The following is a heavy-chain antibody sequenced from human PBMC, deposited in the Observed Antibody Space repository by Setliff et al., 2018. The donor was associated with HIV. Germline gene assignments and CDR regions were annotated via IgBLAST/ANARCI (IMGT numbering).Heavy chain of an antibody. Sequence: SETLSLTCSVSGDSINNNNYYWGWIRQPPGKGLEWIASVFYTGSTYYRPSLKSRVTLSVELSKNHFSLELTSVTAADTAVYYCARDRSGTSYAGDDAFDIWGQGTMVTVSS. J-gene: IGHJ3*02. CDR3: ARDRSGTSYAGDDAFDI. CDR2: VFYTGST. D-gene: IGHD3-3*01. CDR1: GDSINNNNYY. V-gene: IGHV4-39*02.